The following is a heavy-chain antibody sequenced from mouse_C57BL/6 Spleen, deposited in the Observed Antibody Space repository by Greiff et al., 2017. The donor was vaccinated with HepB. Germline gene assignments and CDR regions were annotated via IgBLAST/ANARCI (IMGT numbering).Heavy chain of an antibody. Sequence: VQLQQSGAELAKPGASVKLSCKASGYTFTSYWMHWVKQRPGQGLEWIGYINPSSGYTKYNQKFKDKATLTADKSSSTAYMQLSSLTYEDSAVYYCANYDGSSPAWFAYWGQGTLVTVSA. V-gene: IGHV1-7*01. CDR2: INPSSGYT. CDR3: ANYDGSSPAWFAY. D-gene: IGHD1-1*01. CDR1: GYTFTSYW. J-gene: IGHJ3*01.